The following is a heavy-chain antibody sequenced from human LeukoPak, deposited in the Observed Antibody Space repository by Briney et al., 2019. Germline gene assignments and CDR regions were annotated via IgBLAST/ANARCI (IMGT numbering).Heavy chain of an antibody. CDR2: ITNIDSTK. Sequence: GGSLRLSCAASGFIFSDYYMTWIRQAPGKGLEWVSYITNIDSTKKYADSVKGRFTISRDNTKNSLFLQMNSLRAEDTAVYYCARRTSSQDFDYWGQGTLVTVSS. CDR1: GFIFSDYY. D-gene: IGHD6-13*01. V-gene: IGHV3-11*04. J-gene: IGHJ4*02. CDR3: ARRTSSQDFDY.